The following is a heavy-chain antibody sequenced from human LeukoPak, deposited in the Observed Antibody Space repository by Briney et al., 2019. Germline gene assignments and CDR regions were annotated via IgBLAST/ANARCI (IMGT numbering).Heavy chain of an antibody. CDR3: AKSRPPYNWNDGAFFDY. J-gene: IGHJ4*02. D-gene: IGHD1-20*01. CDR2: ISYDGSNK. V-gene: IGHV3-30*18. CDR1: GFTFSSYA. Sequence: GRSLRLSCAASGFTFSSYAMHWVRQAPGKGLEWVAAISYDGSNKYYAESVKGRFTISRDNSKNTLYLQMNSLRPEDTTVYYCAKSRPPYNWNDGAFFDYWGQGTLVTVSS.